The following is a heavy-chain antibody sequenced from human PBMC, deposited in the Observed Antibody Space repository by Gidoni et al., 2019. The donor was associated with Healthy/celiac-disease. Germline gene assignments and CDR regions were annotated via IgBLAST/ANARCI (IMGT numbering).Heavy chain of an antibody. Sequence: QVQLQESGPGLVKPSETLSLTCTVSGGSISSYYWSWIRQPPGKGLEWIGYIYYSGSTNYNPSLKSRVTISVDTSKNQFSLKLSSVTAADTAVYYCARFRFGELLLLDYWGQGTLVTVSS. CDR2: IYYSGST. CDR1: GGSISSYY. J-gene: IGHJ4*02. D-gene: IGHD3-10*01. V-gene: IGHV4-59*01. CDR3: ARFRFGELLLLDY.